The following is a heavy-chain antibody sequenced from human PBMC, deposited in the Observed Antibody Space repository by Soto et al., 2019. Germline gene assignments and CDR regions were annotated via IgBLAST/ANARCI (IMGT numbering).Heavy chain of an antibody. CDR3: ARTMVRGVIRIYYYGMDV. CDR2: INHSGST. Sequence: SETLSLTCAVDGESFSGYYWCWIRQPPGKGLEWIGEINHSGSTNYNPSLKSRVTISVDTSKNQFSLKLSSVTAADTAVYYCARTMVRGVIRIYYYGMDVWDQGTTVTVSS. V-gene: IGHV4-34*01. D-gene: IGHD3-10*01. J-gene: IGHJ6*02. CDR1: GESFSGYY.